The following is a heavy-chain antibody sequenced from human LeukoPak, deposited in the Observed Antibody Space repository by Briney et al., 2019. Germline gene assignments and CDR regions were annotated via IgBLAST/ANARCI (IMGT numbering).Heavy chain of an antibody. V-gene: IGHV3-11*01. CDR3: ARDSSARYSSSWYVVGDFDY. D-gene: IGHD6-13*01. CDR2: ISSSGSTI. CDR1: GFTFSDYY. J-gene: IGHJ4*02. Sequence: GGSLRLSRAASGFTFSDYYMSWIRQAPGKGLEWVSYISSSGSTIYYADSVKGRFTISRDNAKNSLYLQMNSLRAADTAVYYCARDSSARYSSSWYVVGDFDYWGQGTPVTVSS.